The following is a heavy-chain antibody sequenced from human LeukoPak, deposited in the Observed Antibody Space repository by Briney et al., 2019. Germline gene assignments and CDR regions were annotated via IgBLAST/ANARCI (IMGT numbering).Heavy chain of an antibody. V-gene: IGHV3-23*01. CDR3: AKDPNGDYVGAFDM. J-gene: IGHJ3*02. CDR1: GLTLSAYA. D-gene: IGHD4-17*01. Sequence: GGSLRLSCAASGLTLSAYALVWVRQAPGKGLEWVSAITGSGAGTYYADSVKGRFTISRDNSNNMLYLQMNSLRAEDTALYYCAKDPNGDYVGAFDMWGPGQWSSSPQ. CDR2: ITGSGAGT.